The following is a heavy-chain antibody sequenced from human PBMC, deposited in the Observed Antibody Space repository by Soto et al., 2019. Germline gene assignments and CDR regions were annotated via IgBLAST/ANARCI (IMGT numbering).Heavy chain of an antibody. V-gene: IGHV1-69*06. CDR1: GGTFSSYA. CDR2: IIPIFGTA. Sequence: QVQLVQSGAEVKKPGSSVKVSCKASGGTFSSYAISWVRQAPGQGLEWMGGIIPIFGTANYAQKFQGRVTITADKTMCRAYLELSSSRSEVTAEYYCARVDYYDSTGGHVAFDPWGHGTMVTVSS. CDR3: ARVDYYDSTGGHVAFDP. J-gene: IGHJ3*01. D-gene: IGHD3-22*01.